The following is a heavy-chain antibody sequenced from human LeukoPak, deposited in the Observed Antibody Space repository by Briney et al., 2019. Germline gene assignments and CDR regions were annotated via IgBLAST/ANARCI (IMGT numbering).Heavy chain of an antibody. J-gene: IGHJ5*02. CDR2: INHSGST. Sequence: PSETLSLTCAVYGGSFSGYYWSWIRQPPGKGLEWIGEINHSGSTNYNPSLKSRVTISVDTSKNQFSLKLSSVTAADTAVYYCARGGYSGYQPYNWFDPWGQGTLVTVSS. D-gene: IGHD5-12*01. CDR3: ARGGYSGYQPYNWFDP. V-gene: IGHV4-34*01. CDR1: GGSFSGYY.